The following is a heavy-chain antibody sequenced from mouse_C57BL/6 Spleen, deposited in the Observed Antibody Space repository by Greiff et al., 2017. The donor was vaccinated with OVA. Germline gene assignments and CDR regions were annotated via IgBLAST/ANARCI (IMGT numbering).Heavy chain of an antibody. CDR1: GYTFTDYY. D-gene: IGHD2-12*01. V-gene: IGHV1-26*01. Sequence: VQLQQSGPELVKPGASVKISCKASGYTFTDYYMNWVKQSHGKSLEWIGDINPNNGGTSYNQKFKGKATLTVDKSSSTAYMELRSLTSEDSAVYYCARAVTGYYAMDYWGQGTSVTVSS. CDR3: ARAVTGYYAMDY. CDR2: INPNNGGT. J-gene: IGHJ4*01.